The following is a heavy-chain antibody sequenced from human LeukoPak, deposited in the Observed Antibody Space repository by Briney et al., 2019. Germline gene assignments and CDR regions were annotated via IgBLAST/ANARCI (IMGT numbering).Heavy chain of an antibody. V-gene: IGHV4-39*01. CDR2: IYYSGST. J-gene: IGHJ4*02. D-gene: IGHD3-10*01. CDR1: GGSISSRNYY. CDR3: ARLGYYGSGSYYIPSLGLSYFDY. Sequence: SETLSLTCTVSGGSISSRNYYWGRIRQPPGKGLEWIGSIYYSGSTYYNPSLKSRVTISVDTSKNQFSLKLSSVTAADTAVYYCARLGYYGSGSYYIPSLGLSYFDYWGQGTLVTVSS.